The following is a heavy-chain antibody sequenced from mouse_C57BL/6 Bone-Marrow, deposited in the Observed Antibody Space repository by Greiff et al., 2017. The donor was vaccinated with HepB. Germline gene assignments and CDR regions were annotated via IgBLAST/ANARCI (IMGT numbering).Heavy chain of an antibody. V-gene: IGHV1-18*01. CDR3: ARTGKYYGSSYVNFDY. Sequence: VQLQQSGPELVKPGASVKIPCKASGYTFTDYNMDWVKQSPGKSLEWIGDINPNNGGTIYNQKFKGKATLTVDKSSSTAYMELRSLTSEDTAVYYWARTGKYYGSSYVNFDYWGQGTTLTVSS. D-gene: IGHD1-1*01. CDR2: INPNNGGT. J-gene: IGHJ2*01. CDR1: GYTFTDYN.